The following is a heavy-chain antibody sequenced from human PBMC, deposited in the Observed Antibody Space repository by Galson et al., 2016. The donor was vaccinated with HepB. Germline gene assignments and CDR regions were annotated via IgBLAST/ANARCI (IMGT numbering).Heavy chain of an antibody. D-gene: IGHD1-26*01. Sequence: SVKVSCKASGYTFTTYGFSWVRQAPGQGLEWMGWISAYNGDTNYAQRLQDRVTMTTDTSTSTAYMELRSLRSDDTAVYYCARSIVGATYYFDYWGQGTLATVSS. V-gene: IGHV1-18*04. CDR2: ISAYNGDT. CDR1: GYTFTTYG. CDR3: ARSIVGATYYFDY. J-gene: IGHJ4*02.